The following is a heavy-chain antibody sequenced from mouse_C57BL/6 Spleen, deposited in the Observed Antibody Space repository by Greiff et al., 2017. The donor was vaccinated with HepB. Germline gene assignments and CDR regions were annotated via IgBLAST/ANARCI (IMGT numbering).Heavy chain of an antibody. D-gene: IGHD1-1*01. CDR3: ARGKVYYYGSSPGGLDY. V-gene: IGHV1-55*01. J-gene: IGHJ2*01. Sequence: QVQLQQPGAELVKPGASVKMSCKASGYTFTSYWITWVKQSPGQGLEWIGDIYPGSGSTNYNEKFKSKATLTVDTSSSTAYMQLSSLTSEDSAVYYCARGKVYYYGSSPGGLDYWGQGTTLTVSS. CDR2: IYPGSGST. CDR1: GYTFTSYW.